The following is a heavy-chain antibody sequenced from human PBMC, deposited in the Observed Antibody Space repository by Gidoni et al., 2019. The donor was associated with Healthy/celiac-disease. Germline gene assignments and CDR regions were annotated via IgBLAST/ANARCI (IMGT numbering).Heavy chain of an antibody. D-gene: IGHD6-19*01. J-gene: IGHJ4*02. Sequence: EVQLLESAGGLVQPGGSLRLYSSASRFTFSSYAMSWVRQAPWKGLEWVSAISGSGGSTYYADSVKGRFTSSRDNAKNTLYLQMNSLRAEDTAVYYCANATLAVAGPFDYWGQGTLVTVSS. V-gene: IGHV3-23*01. CDR3: ANATLAVAGPFDY. CDR1: RFTFSSYA. CDR2: ISGSGGST.